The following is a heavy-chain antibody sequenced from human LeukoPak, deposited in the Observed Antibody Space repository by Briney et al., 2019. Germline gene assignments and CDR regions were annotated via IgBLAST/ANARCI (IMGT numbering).Heavy chain of an antibody. Sequence: SETLSLTCAVYGASFSGYYWSWIRQPPGKGLEWNGEINHSGSTNYNPSLKSRVTISVDTSKNQFSLKLSSVNAADTAVYYCARGKRGKGLKTYYYDSSGYWPIDYWGQGTLVTVSS. CDR3: ARGKRGKGLKTYYYDSSGYWPIDY. D-gene: IGHD3-22*01. CDR1: GASFSGYY. CDR2: INHSGST. J-gene: IGHJ4*02. V-gene: IGHV4-34*01.